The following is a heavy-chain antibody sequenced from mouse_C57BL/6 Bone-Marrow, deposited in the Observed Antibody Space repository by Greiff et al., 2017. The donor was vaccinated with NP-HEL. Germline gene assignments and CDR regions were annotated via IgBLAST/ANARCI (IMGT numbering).Heavy chain of an antibody. J-gene: IGHJ3*01. CDR2: INPSTGGT. V-gene: IGHV1-42*01. D-gene: IGHD2-10*01. CDR3: ARSSYPAWFAY. Sequence: EVKLQESGPELVKPGASVKISCKASGYSFTGYYMNWVKQSPEKSLEWIGEINPSTGGTTYNQKFKAKATLTVDKSSSTAYMQLKSLTSEDSAVYYCARSSYPAWFAYWGQGTLVTVSA. CDR1: GYSFTGYY.